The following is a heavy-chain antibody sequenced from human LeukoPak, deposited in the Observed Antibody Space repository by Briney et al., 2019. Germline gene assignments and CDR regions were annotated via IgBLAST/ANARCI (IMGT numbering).Heavy chain of an antibody. Sequence: GGSLRLSCAASGFTFSSYSTNWVRQAPGKGLEWVSSISSSSSYIYYADSVKGRFTISRDNAKNSLYLQMNSLRAEDTAVYYCARDLSSFYDSSGYFPFDYWGQGTLVTVSS. V-gene: IGHV3-21*01. CDR1: GFTFSSYS. CDR2: ISSSSSYI. J-gene: IGHJ4*02. CDR3: ARDLSSFYDSSGYFPFDY. D-gene: IGHD3-22*01.